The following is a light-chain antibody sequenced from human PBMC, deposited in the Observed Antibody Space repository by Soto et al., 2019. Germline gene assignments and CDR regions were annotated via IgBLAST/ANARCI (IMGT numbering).Light chain of an antibody. V-gene: IGKV1-17*01. J-gene: IGKJ5*01. CDR2: DAS. CDR1: QGIRND. Sequence: DIQITQSPSSLSASVGDRVTITCRASQGIRNDLAWYQQKPGKAPKRLIYDASSLQSGGPSRFSGSGSGTEVTITISSLQPADVATYYCLQHNNYPPITFGQGTRLEIK. CDR3: LQHNNYPPIT.